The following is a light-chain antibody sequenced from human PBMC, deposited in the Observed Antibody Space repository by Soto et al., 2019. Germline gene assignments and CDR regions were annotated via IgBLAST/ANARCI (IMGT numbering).Light chain of an antibody. CDR1: QSVGRN. Sequence: EIVMTQSPATLSVSPGERATLSCRASQSVGRNLAWYQQRPGQAPRPLIHGASARPSGVPARFSGSGSGTDFTFTSISLQSEDFAIYYYQQYSASPITIGPGTKVDLK. J-gene: IGKJ3*01. CDR2: GAS. V-gene: IGKV3-15*01. CDR3: QQYSASPIT.